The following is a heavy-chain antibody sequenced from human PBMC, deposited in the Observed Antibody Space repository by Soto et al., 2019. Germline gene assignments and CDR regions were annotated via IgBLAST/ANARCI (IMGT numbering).Heavy chain of an antibody. CDR2: ISSSSSYI. Sequence: PGGSLRLSCAASGFTFSSYSMNWVRQAPGKGLEWVSSISSSSSYIYYADSVKGRFTISRDNAKNSLYLQMNSLRAEDTAVYYCARDLDRYQLLFGFDYWGQGTLVTVSS. D-gene: IGHD2-2*01. CDR1: GFTFSSYS. V-gene: IGHV3-21*01. CDR3: ARDLDRYQLLFGFDY. J-gene: IGHJ4*02.